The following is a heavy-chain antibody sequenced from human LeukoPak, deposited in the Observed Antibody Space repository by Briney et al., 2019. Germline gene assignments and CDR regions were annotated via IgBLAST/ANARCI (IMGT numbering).Heavy chain of an antibody. CDR1: GGSFSGYY. CDR3: ARVGEQLFFDFGY. CDR2: INHSGST. Sequence: PSETLSLTCAVYGGSFSGYYWSWIRQPPGKGLEWIGEINHSGSTNYNPSLKSRVTISVDTSKNQFSLKLSSVTAADTAVYYCARVGEQLFFDFGYWGQGTLVTVSS. V-gene: IGHV4-34*01. J-gene: IGHJ4*02. D-gene: IGHD6-6*01.